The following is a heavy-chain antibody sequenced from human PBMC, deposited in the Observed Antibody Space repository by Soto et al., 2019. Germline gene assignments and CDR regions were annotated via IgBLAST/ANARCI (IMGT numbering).Heavy chain of an antibody. CDR3: ARGVRVPYSSSWYYFDY. CDR2: IYHSGST. V-gene: IGHV4-4*02. D-gene: IGHD6-13*01. CDR1: GGSISSSNW. J-gene: IGHJ4*02. Sequence: SETLSLTCAVSGGSISSSNWWSWVRQPPGKGLEWIGEIYHSGSTNYNPSLKSRVTISVDKSKNQFSLKLSSVTAADTAVYYCARGVRVPYSSSWYYFDYWGQGTLVTVSS.